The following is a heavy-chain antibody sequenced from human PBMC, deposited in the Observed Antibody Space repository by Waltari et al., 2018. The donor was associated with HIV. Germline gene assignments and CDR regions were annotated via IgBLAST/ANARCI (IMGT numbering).Heavy chain of an antibody. CDR1: GFIFRNYG. Sequence: QVQLVESGGGVVQSGRSLRLSCATSGFIFRNYGMPWVRQGPGKGLEWVAIIWYDGSNKYFADSVKGRFTISRDNSKNTLYLQMNSLRAEDTAVYYCARDRSSSWYGRDYYYYGMDVWGQGTTVTVSS. CDR3: ARDRSSSWYGRDYYYYGMDV. V-gene: IGHV3-33*01. D-gene: IGHD6-13*01. J-gene: IGHJ6*02. CDR2: IWYDGSNK.